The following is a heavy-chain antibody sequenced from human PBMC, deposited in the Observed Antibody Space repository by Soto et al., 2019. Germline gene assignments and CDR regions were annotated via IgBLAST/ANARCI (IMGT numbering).Heavy chain of an antibody. D-gene: IGHD6-13*01. Sequence: QVQLVESGGGVVQPGRSLRLSCAASGFTFSSYGMHWVRQAPGKGLEWVAVIWYDGSNKYYADSVKGRFTISRDNYKNTLYLQMNSLRAEDTAVYYCARESAAAGLALDYWGQGTLVTVSS. CDR3: ARESAAAGLALDY. CDR2: IWYDGSNK. V-gene: IGHV3-33*01. J-gene: IGHJ4*02. CDR1: GFTFSSYG.